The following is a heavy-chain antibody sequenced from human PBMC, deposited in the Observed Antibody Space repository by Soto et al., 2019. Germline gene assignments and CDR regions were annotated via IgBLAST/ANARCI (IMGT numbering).Heavy chain of an antibody. Sequence: ASVKVSCKASGYTFTSYDINWVRQATGQGLEWMGWMNPNSGNTGYAQKFQGRVTMTRNTSISTAYMELSSLRSEDTAVYYCARGAHYGLVVYYYYMDVWGKGTTVTVSS. CDR2: MNPNSGNT. CDR1: GYTFTSYD. CDR3: ARGAHYGLVVYYYYMDV. V-gene: IGHV1-8*01. D-gene: IGHD3-10*01. J-gene: IGHJ6*03.